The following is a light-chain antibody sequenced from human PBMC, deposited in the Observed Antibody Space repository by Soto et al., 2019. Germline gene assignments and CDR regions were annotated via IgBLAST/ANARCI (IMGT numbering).Light chain of an antibody. CDR3: MQRTHWPRT. Sequence: DVVVTQSPLSLPVTLGQPASISCRSSQSLLFSDGKTYLNWFQQRPGQSPRRLIYEVSKRDSGVRDRFSGSGSGTDFTLTISRVEAEGVGVYYCMQRTHWPRTFGQGTKVEIK. V-gene: IGKV2-30*01. CDR1: QSLLFSDGKTY. J-gene: IGKJ1*01. CDR2: EVS.